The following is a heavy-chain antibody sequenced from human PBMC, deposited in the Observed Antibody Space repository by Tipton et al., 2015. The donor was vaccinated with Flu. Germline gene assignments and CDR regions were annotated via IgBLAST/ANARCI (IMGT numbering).Heavy chain of an antibody. CDR1: GFTFSGSA. CDR3: TTGTGRSDFDY. V-gene: IGHV3-15*01. D-gene: IGHD3-10*01. Sequence: SLRLSCAASGFTFSGSAMNWVRQAPGKGLEWVARVKSKNDGGTRDFAASVKGRFAISRDDSKNTVYLQMDSLKTEDTAVYYCTTGTGRSDFDYWGRGTLVTVSS. CDR2: VKSKNDGGTR. J-gene: IGHJ4*02.